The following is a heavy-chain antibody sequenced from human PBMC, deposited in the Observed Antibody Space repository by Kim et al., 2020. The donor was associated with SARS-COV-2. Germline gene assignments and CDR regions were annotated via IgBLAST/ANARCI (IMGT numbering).Heavy chain of an antibody. CDR2: INPSGGST. D-gene: IGHD3-16*01. Sequence: ASVKVSCKASGYTFTSYYMHWVRQAPGQGLEWMGIINPSGGSTSYAQKFQGRVTMTRDTSTSTVYMELSSLRSEDTAVYYCARDWRWGDFSGNVGGMDVWGQGTTVTVSS. J-gene: IGHJ6*02. CDR1: GYTFTSYY. V-gene: IGHV1-46*01. CDR3: ARDWRWGDFSGNVGGMDV.